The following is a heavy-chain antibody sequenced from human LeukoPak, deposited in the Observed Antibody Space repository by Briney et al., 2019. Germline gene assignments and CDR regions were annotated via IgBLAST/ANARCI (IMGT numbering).Heavy chain of an antibody. CDR3: AKDLPPVGFWSGYINGMDV. Sequence: GGSLRLSCAASGFTFSSYSMNWVRQAPGKGLEWVSAISGSGGSTYYADSVKGRFTISRDNSKNTLYLQMNSLRAEDTAVYYCAKDLPPVGFWSGYINGMDVWGQGTTVTVSS. J-gene: IGHJ6*02. CDR2: ISGSGGST. V-gene: IGHV3-23*01. D-gene: IGHD3-3*01. CDR1: GFTFSSYS.